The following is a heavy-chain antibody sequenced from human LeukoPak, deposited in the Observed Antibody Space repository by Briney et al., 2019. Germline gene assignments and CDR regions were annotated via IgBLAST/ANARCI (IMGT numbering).Heavy chain of an antibody. CDR3: ARDIVGAPKAFDI. Sequence: PSETLSLTCTVSGGSISSGSYYWSWIRQPAGKGLEWIGRIYTSGSTSYNPSLKSRVTISVDTSKNQFSLKLSSVTAADTAVYYCARDIVGAPKAFDIWGQGTMVTVSS. V-gene: IGHV4-61*02. J-gene: IGHJ3*02. CDR2: IYTSGST. CDR1: GGSISSGSYY. D-gene: IGHD1-26*01.